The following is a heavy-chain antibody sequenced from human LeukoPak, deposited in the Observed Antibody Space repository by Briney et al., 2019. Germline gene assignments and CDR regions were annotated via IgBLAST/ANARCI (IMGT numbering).Heavy chain of an antibody. CDR1: GGTFSSYA. D-gene: IGHD4-23*01. CDR2: IIPIFGTA. V-gene: IGHV1-69*01. CDR3: ARDPGYYGGIHFDY. Sequence: GASVKVSCKASGGTFSSYAISWVRQAPGQGLEWMGGIIPIFGTANYAQKFQGRVTITADESTSTAYMELSSLRSEDTAVYYCARDPGYYGGIHFDYWGQGTLVTVSS. J-gene: IGHJ4*02.